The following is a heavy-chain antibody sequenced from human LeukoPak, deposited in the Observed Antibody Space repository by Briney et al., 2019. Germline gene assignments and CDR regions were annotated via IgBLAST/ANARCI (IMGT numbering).Heavy chain of an antibody. D-gene: IGHD3-9*01. V-gene: IGHV3-11*01. Sequence: GGSLRLSCAASGFTFSDYYMSWIRQAPGKGLEWVSYISSTGSIIYYADSVKGRFTISRDNAKNSLYLQMNSLRAEDTAVYYCARDLRDYDILTGYYISWGQGTLVTVSS. CDR1: GFTFSDYY. CDR2: ISSTGSII. J-gene: IGHJ5*02. CDR3: ARDLRDYDILTGYYIS.